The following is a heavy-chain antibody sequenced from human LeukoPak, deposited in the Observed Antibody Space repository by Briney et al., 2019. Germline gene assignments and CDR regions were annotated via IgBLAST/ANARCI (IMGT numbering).Heavy chain of an antibody. CDR2: IGGSGANT. CDR1: GFTFPRYA. D-gene: IGHD6-19*01. V-gene: IGHV3-23*01. J-gene: IGHJ6*03. Sequence: RSGGSLRLSCVASGFTFPRYAMNWVRQAPGQGLEWVSGIGGSGANTYYAEYVKGRFTISRDNSKNTLYLQMNSLRAEDTAVYYCAKGGAVSYYYYYMDVWGKGTTVTASS. CDR3: AKGGAVSYYYYYMDV.